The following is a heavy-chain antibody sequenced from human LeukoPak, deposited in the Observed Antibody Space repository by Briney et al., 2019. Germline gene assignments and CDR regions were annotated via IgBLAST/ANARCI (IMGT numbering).Heavy chain of an antibody. CDR1: GFTFSSYS. V-gene: IGHV3-21*01. CDR2: ISSDGGYI. J-gene: IGHJ4*02. D-gene: IGHD2-2*01. Sequence: LSCAGXGFTFSSYSIHWVRQAPGKGLEWVSSISSDGGYIYYADSVKGRFTISRDNAKNSVYLQMKSLRAEDTAVYYCARGNAPLPFDYWGQGTLVTVSS. CDR3: ARGNAPLPFDY.